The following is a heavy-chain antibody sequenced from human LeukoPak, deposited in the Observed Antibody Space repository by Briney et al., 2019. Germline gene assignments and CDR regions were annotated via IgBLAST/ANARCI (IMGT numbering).Heavy chain of an antibody. V-gene: IGHV3-21*01. J-gene: IGHJ4*02. CDR1: GFTFSSYA. Sequence: PGGSLRLSCAASGFTFSSYAMSWVRQAPGKGLEWVSLISSDTSYIHYADSVKGRFTISRDNAKNSVFLQMNSLRAEDTAVYYCARDTSTVTNREFDYWGQGTLVTVSS. CDR2: ISSDTSYI. D-gene: IGHD4-17*01. CDR3: ARDTSTVTNREFDY.